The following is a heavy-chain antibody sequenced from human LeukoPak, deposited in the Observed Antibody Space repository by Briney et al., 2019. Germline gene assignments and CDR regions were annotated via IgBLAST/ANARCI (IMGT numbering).Heavy chain of an antibody. J-gene: IGHJ4*02. CDR3: ARDRAYSYRLAPYYFDY. V-gene: IGHV3-7*01. D-gene: IGHD3-16*02. CDR2: MKEDGSEK. CDR1: GFSFSNFW. Sequence: GGSLRLSCAASGFSFSNFWVSWARQAPGKGLEWVASMKEDGSEKFYVDSVRGHFTISRDNAKNSLYLQMNSLRAEDTAVYYCARDRAYSYRLAPYYFDYWGQGTLVTVSS.